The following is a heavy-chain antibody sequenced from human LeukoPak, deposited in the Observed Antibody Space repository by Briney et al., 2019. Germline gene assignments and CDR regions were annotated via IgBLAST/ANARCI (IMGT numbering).Heavy chain of an antibody. CDR1: GFTFSSYG. J-gene: IGHJ4*02. Sequence: GGSLRLSCAASGFTFSSYGMHWVRQAPGKGLEWVAVIWYDGSNKYYADSVKGRFTISRDNSENTLYLQMNSLRAEDTAVYYCARAQGDYILDYWGQGTLVTVSS. CDR2: IWYDGSNK. CDR3: ARAQGDYILDY. V-gene: IGHV3-33*01. D-gene: IGHD4-11*01.